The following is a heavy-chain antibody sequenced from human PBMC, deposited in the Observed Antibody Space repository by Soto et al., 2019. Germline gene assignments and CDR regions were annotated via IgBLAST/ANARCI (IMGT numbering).Heavy chain of an antibody. CDR2: VSTSGRST. CDR1: GFIFSEST. V-gene: IGHV3-64D*06. J-gene: IGHJ4*02. CDR3: VKQAHGLDGVAFDY. Sequence: GGSLRLCCSASGFIFSESTIYWVRQVPGKGLEAISAVSTSGRSTYYADSVKDRFTISRDNSKNTLFLQMGSLRPEDTAIYYCVKQAHGLDGVAFDYWGQGTQVTVSS. D-gene: IGHD2-15*01.